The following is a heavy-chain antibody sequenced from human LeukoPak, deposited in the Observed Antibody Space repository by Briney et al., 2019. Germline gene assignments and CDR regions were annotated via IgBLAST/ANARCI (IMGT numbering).Heavy chain of an antibody. CDR3: ARQTAAGPRLPNWFDP. J-gene: IGHJ5*02. Sequence: SETLSLPCTVTGDSIDSSGSYYWSWIRQPPRKGLEWIGYIYTSGSTNYNPSLKSRVTISVDTSKNQFSLKLSSVTAADTAVYYCARQTAAGPRLPNWFDPWGQGTLVTVSS. D-gene: IGHD6-13*01. CDR2: IYTSGST. CDR1: GDSIDSSGSYY. V-gene: IGHV4-4*09.